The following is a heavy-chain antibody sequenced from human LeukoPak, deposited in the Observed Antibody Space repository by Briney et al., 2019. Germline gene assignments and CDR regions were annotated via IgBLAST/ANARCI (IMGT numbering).Heavy chain of an antibody. J-gene: IGHJ4*02. CDR2: IYHSGST. CDR3: ARKGYSLDY. V-gene: IGHV4-30-2*01. Sequence: SQTLSLTCAVSGGSISSGGYSWNWIRQPPGKGLEWIGYIYHSGSTYYNPSLKSRVTISIDRSKNQFSLNLSSVTAADTAMYYCARKGYSLDYWGQGTLVTVSS. D-gene: IGHD5-18*01. CDR1: GGSISSGGYS.